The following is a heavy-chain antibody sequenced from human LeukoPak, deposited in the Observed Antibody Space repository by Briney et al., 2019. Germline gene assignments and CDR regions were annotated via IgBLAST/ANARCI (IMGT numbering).Heavy chain of an antibody. V-gene: IGHV3-48*04. Sequence: GGSLRLSCAASGFTFSTYSMTWVRQAPGKGLEWVSYISSSSSTIYYADSVKGRFTISRDNAKNSLYLQMDSLRAEDTALYYCAKDMGSGSYYIDYWGQGTLVTVSS. J-gene: IGHJ4*02. CDR2: ISSSSSTI. CDR1: GFTFSTYS. D-gene: IGHD1-26*01. CDR3: AKDMGSGSYYIDY.